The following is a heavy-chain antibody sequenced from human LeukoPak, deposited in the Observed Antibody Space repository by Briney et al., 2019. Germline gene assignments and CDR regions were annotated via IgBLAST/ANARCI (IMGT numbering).Heavy chain of an antibody. Sequence: GGSLRLSCAASGFTFSSYGMHWVRQAPGKGLEWVAMIWYDGSNTYYADSVKGRFTISRDNAKNTLFLQMDSLRAEDTAVYYCARDRSTTHFDYWGQGTLVTVSS. CDR2: IWYDGSNT. J-gene: IGHJ4*02. V-gene: IGHV3-33*01. D-gene: IGHD5/OR15-5a*01. CDR1: GFTFSSYG. CDR3: ARDRSTTHFDY.